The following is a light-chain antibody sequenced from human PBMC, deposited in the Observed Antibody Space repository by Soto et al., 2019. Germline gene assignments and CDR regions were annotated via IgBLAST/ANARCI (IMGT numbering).Light chain of an antibody. Sequence: EIVLTQSPGTLSLSPGERATLSCRASQSVSSSYLAWYQQKPGQAPSLLIYGASSRATGIPDRFSGSGSGTDFTLTISRLEPDDFAVYYCQQYGSSPPTFGQGTKLEIK. J-gene: IGKJ1*01. V-gene: IGKV3-20*01. CDR3: QQYGSSPPT. CDR2: GAS. CDR1: QSVSSSY.